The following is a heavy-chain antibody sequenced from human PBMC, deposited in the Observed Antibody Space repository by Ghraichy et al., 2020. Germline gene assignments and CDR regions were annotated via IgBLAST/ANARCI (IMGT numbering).Heavy chain of an antibody. J-gene: IGHJ4*02. CDR1: GFTFSSYA. Sequence: GGSLRLSCAASGFTFSSYAMNWVRQAPGKGLEWVSAISGSGGSAYYADSVKGRFTISRDNSKNTLYLQMNSLRAEDTAVYYCAKDRGSGWAKSAFDYWGQGTLVTVSS. CDR2: ISGSGGSA. D-gene: IGHD6-19*01. CDR3: AKDRGSGWAKSAFDY. V-gene: IGHV3-23*01.